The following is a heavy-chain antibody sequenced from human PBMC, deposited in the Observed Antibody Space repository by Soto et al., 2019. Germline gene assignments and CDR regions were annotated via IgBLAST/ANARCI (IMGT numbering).Heavy chain of an antibody. D-gene: IGHD6-13*01. CDR2: IIPIFTTT. Sequence: QVHLVQSGAEVKKPGSSVKVSCKASGGTFSNHAINWVRQAPGKGLEWMGRIIPIFTTTNYAQKFQGRVTITADESTITAYMELSSLKYDDTAIYYCAREVAADGTFREDVFDIWGQGTMVTVSS. V-gene: IGHV1-69*12. J-gene: IGHJ3*02. CDR1: GGTFSNHA. CDR3: AREVAADGTFREDVFDI.